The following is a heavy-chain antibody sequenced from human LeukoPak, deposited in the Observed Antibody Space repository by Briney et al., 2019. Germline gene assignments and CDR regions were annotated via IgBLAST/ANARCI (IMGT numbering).Heavy chain of an antibody. Sequence: ASVKASCKASGYTFTSYGISWVRQAPGQGLEWMGWISAYNGNTNYAQKLQGRVTITADESTSTAYMELSSLRSEDTAVYYCARSGSGGSGYYFDYWGQGTLVTVSS. CDR1: GYTFTSYG. CDR3: ARSGSGGSGYYFDY. J-gene: IGHJ4*02. D-gene: IGHD3-3*01. CDR2: ISAYNGNT. V-gene: IGHV1-18*01.